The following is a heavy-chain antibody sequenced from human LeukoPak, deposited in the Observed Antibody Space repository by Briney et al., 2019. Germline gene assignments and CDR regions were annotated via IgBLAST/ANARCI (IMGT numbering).Heavy chain of an antibody. D-gene: IGHD4-23*01. V-gene: IGHV3-48*03. CDR3: AREGWGAMVVPGGYFDY. Sequence: PGASLRLSCAASGFTFSSYEMNWVRQAPGKGLEWVSYISSSCSTIYYPDSVKGRFTISRKNAKNSLYLQMNSLSAEDTAVYYCAREGWGAMVVPGGYFDYWGQGTLVTVSS. J-gene: IGHJ4*02. CDR2: ISSSCSTI. CDR1: GFTFSSYE.